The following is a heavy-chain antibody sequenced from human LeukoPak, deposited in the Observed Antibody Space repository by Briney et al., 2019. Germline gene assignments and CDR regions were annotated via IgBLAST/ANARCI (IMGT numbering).Heavy chain of an antibody. CDR2: INPSGGST. D-gene: IGHD6-13*01. CDR3: ARDIGSSSWTDYYYYGMDV. J-gene: IGHJ6*02. CDR1: GYTFTSYC. Sequence: ASVKVSCKASGYTFTSYCMHWVRQAPGQGLEWMGIINPSGGSTSYAQEFQGRVTMTRDTSTSTVYMELSSLRSEDTAVYYCARDIGSSSWTDYYYYGMDVWGQGTTVTVSS. V-gene: IGHV1-46*01.